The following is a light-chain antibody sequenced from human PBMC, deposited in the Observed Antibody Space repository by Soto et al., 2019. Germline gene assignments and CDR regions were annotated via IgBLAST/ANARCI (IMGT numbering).Light chain of an antibody. CDR3: CSYAGSSTLV. Sequence: QSVLTQPATVSGSPGQSITISCTGTNSDVGYYNLVSWYQQYPGKAPKLLIYEATRRPSGASHRFSGSKSGNTASLTISGLQADDEAHYYCCSYAGSSTLVFGGGTKDTVL. CDR1: NSDVGYYNL. V-gene: IGLV2-23*01. CDR2: EAT. J-gene: IGLJ3*02.